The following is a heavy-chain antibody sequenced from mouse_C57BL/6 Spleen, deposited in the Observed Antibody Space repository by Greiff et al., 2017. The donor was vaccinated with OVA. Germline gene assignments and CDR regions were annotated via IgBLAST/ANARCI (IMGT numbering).Heavy chain of an antibody. V-gene: IGHV3-6*01. CDR1: GFSITSGYY. CDR3: ARDDSYYAMDY. CDR2: ISYDGNN. Sequence: EVHLVESGPGLVKPSQSLYLSCSVSGFSITSGYYWCWLRQSSGNKLAGTSYISYDGNNNYTPSLKNRISITRDTAKNQFFLKLNSVTTEDTATYYCARDDSYYAMDYWGQGTSVTVSS. J-gene: IGHJ4*01.